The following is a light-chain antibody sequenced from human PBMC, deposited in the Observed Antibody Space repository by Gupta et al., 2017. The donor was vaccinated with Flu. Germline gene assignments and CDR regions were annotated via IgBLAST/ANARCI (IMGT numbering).Light chain of an antibody. V-gene: IGKV4-1*01. CDR2: WAS. J-gene: IGKJ2*01. CDR1: QSVLYSSNNKNY. CDR3: QQNDSTPYT. Sequence: DMVMTNTPDSLAVSLGERATINCKSSQSVLYSSNNKNYLAWYQQKPGQPPKLLIYWASTRESGVPDRFSGSGSGTDFTLTISSLQAEDVAVYYCQQNDSTPYTFGQGTKLEIK.